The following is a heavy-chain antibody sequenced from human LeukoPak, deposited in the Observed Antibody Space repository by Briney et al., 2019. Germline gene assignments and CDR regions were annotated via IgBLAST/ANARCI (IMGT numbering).Heavy chain of an antibody. CDR3: ARDDGWIQSEC. CDR2: ISGSGSVT. V-gene: IGHV3-23*01. J-gene: IGHJ4*02. CDR1: GFTFSGHG. D-gene: IGHD5-24*01. Sequence: GGSLRLSCAASGFTFSGHGMNWVRQAPGKGLEWVSGISGSGSVTYYADSVKGRFTISRDNSKNMLFLQVNSLRDEDTAVYYCARDDGWIQSECWGQGTLVTVSS.